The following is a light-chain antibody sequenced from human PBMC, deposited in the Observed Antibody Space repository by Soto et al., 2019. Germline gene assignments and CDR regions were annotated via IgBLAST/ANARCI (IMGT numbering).Light chain of an antibody. J-gene: IGLJ2*01. V-gene: IGLV1-44*01. CDR1: SSNIGSNT. CDR2: NNN. Sequence: QSVLTQPPSASGTPGQRVTISCSGSSSNIGSNTVNWYQQLPGTAPKLLIYNNNQRPSGVPDRFSGSKSSTSASLAISGLQSEDEANYYCAAWDDSLNGPLFGGGTKLTVL. CDR3: AAWDDSLNGPL.